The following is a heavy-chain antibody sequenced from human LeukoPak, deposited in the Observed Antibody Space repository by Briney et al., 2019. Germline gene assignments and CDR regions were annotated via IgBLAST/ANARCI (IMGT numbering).Heavy chain of an antibody. J-gene: IGHJ4*02. D-gene: IGHD4-17*01. CDR2: IIPIFGTA. CDR1: VGTFSSYA. Sequence: SVKVSCKASVGTFSSYAISWVRQAPGQGLEWMGGIIPIFGTANYAQKFQGRVTITADESTSTAYMELSSLRSEDTAVYYCARGGSDYALKYYFDYWGQGTLVTVSS. V-gene: IGHV1-69*13. CDR3: ARGGSDYALKYYFDY.